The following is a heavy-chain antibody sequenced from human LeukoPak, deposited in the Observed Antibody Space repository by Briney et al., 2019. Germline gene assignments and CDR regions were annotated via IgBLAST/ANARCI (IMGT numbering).Heavy chain of an antibody. D-gene: IGHD3-22*01. V-gene: IGHV1-69*01. CDR3: ATGHRLGPYCYDSSGYYYGDY. J-gene: IGHJ4*02. CDR1: GGTFSSYA. Sequence: ASVKVSCKASGGTFSSYAISWVRQAPGQGLVWMGGIIPIFGTANYAQKFQGRVTITADESTSTAYMELSSLRSEDTAVYYCATGHRLGPYCYDSSGYYYGDYWGQGTLVTVSS. CDR2: IIPIFGTA.